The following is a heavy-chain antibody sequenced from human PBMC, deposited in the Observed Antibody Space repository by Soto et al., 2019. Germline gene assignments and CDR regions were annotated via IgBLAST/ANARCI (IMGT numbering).Heavy chain of an antibody. V-gene: IGHV3-9*01. CDR2: ISWNSGSI. CDR1: GFTFDDYA. J-gene: IGHJ6*02. CDR3: AKDKVALNFLYPSAYSYYVMDF. Sequence: HPGGSLRLSCAASGFTFDDYAMHWVRQAPGKGLEWVSGISWNSGSIGYADSVKGRFTISRDNAKNSLYLQMDSLRAEDTALYYCAKDKVALNFLYPSAYSYYVMDFRAQGTTDIGS. D-gene: IGHD2-8*01.